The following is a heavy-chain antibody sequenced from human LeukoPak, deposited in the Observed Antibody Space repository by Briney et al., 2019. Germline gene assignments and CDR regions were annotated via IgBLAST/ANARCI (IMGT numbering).Heavy chain of an antibody. Sequence: ASVTVSCKASGGTFSSYAISWVRQAPGQGLEWMGGIIPIFGTANYAQKFQGRVTITADKSTSTAYMELSSLRSEDTAVYYCARTRLSSGWSVLTYYFDYWGQGTLVTVSS. D-gene: IGHD6-19*01. CDR3: ARTRLSSGWSVLTYYFDY. V-gene: IGHV1-69*06. CDR1: GGTFSSYA. CDR2: IIPIFGTA. J-gene: IGHJ4*02.